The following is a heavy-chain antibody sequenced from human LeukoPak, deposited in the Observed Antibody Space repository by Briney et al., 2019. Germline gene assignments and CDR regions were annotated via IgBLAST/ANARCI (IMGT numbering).Heavy chain of an antibody. CDR3: AKGELVPDY. J-gene: IGHJ4*02. CDR2: ISGSGNGT. D-gene: IGHD6-13*01. CDR1: GFTFRTYA. Sequence: GGSLRLSCTASGFTFRTYAMNWVRQAPGKGLEWLSGISGSGNGTYYADSVKGRFTISRDNSKNTLYLQMNSLRAEDTAVYYCAKGELVPDYWGQGTLVTVSS. V-gene: IGHV3-23*01.